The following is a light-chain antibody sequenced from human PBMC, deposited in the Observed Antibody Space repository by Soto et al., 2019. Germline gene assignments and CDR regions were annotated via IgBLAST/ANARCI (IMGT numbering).Light chain of an antibody. Sequence: QSALTQPRSVSGSPGQSVTISCTGTSSDVGGYNYVAWYQQHPGKAPKLIIYEVTKWPSGVSDRFSGSKSGNTASLTISGLQAEDEADYYCCSYAGSYIWVFGGGTKLTVL. CDR2: EVT. CDR1: SSDVGGYNY. V-gene: IGLV2-11*01. CDR3: CSYAGSYIWV. J-gene: IGLJ3*02.